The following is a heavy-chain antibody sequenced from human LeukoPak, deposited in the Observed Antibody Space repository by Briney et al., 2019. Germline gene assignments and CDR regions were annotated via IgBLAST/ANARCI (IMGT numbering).Heavy chain of an antibody. V-gene: IGHV4-34*01. CDR1: GGSFSGYY. Sequence: SETLSFTCAVYGGSFSGYYWSWIRQPPGKGLEWIGEINHSGSTNYNPSLKSRVTISVDTSKNQFSLKLSSVTAADTAVYYCARGKYYDSSGYQGMRWYFDLWGRGTLVTVSS. D-gene: IGHD3-22*01. CDR3: ARGKYYDSSGYQGMRWYFDL. CDR2: INHSGST. J-gene: IGHJ2*01.